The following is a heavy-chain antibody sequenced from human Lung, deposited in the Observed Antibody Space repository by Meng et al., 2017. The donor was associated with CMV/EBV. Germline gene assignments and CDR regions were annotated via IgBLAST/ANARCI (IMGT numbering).Heavy chain of an antibody. D-gene: IGHD1-26*01. CDR2: IRHDGINE. V-gene: IGHV3-30*02. Sequence: QVEVVGSGGGVDQPGGSLRLSCAAVGFTFSSFSMHWVRQAPGKGLECVSFIRHDGINEYYVDSVKGRFTISRDNSKNTLYLQMNSLRVEDTAVYYCARDLRWRALDYWGQGTLVTVSS. CDR1: GFTFSSFS. J-gene: IGHJ4*02. CDR3: ARDLRWRALDY.